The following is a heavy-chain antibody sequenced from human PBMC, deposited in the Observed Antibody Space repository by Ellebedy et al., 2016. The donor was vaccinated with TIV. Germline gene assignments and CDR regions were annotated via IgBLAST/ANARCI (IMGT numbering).Heavy chain of an antibody. CDR3: AALQWLAPAWYFDL. D-gene: IGHD6-19*01. V-gene: IGHV4-59*08. J-gene: IGHJ2*01. Sequence: SETLSLTCTVSGGSISSYYWSWIRQPPGKGLEWIGYISYSGSTNYNPSLKSRVTISVDTSKNQFSLKLSSVTAADTAVYYCAALQWLAPAWYFDLWGRGTLVTVSS. CDR2: ISYSGST. CDR1: GGSISSYY.